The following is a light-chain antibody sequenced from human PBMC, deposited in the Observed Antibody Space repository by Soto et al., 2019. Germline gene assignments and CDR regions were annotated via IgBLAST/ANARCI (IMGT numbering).Light chain of an antibody. Sequence: DIQMTQSPSPRSSSASERIPSTCRASQSISTYLNWYQQKPGKAPKLLIYGASSRQSGVPSRFSGSGSGTDFTLTISSLQPEDFGTYYCQQNFSTPRTFGQGTKVDI. CDR3: QQNFSTPRT. J-gene: IGKJ1*01. V-gene: IGKV1-39*01. CDR2: GAS. CDR1: QSISTY.